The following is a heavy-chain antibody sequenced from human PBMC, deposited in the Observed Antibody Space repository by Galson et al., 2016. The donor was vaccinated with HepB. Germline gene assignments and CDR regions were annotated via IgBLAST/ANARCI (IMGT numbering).Heavy chain of an antibody. Sequence: SLRPPCAASGFSFSSYGMFWVRQAPGKGLEFVSAIGSDGRSTHYADSLRGRFTVSRDNSKNMLYLQMSSLRAEYTAVYYCGKYEFDYWGQGTLVTVSS. CDR2: IGSDGRST. V-gene: IGHV3-64D*09. J-gene: IGHJ4*02. CDR3: GKYEFDY. CDR1: GFSFSSYG. D-gene: IGHD3-3*01.